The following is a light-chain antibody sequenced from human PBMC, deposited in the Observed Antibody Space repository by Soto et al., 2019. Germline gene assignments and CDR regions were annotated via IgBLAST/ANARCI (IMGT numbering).Light chain of an antibody. CDR3: QQFNNWPPYT. CDR2: GAS. Sequence: EIVMTQSPATLSVSPGDRATVSCRASPSISSNLAWYQHKRCQAPRLLIYGASIRATGIPDRVSGSGSGAEFTLTISNLQSEDVAVYYCQQFNNWPPYTFGQGTKLEIK. J-gene: IGKJ2*01. V-gene: IGKV3-15*01. CDR1: PSISSN.